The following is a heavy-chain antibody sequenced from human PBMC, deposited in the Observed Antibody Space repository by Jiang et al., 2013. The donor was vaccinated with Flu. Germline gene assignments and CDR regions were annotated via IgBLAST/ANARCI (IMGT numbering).Heavy chain of an antibody. CDR3: ARVPENPTTTYYFDY. CDR2: ISAYNGNT. D-gene: IGHD1-26*01. V-gene: IGHV1-18*01. CDR1: GYTFTSYG. J-gene: IGHJ4*02. Sequence: QSGAEVKKPGASVKVSCKASGYTFTSYGISWVRQAPGQGLEWMGWISAYNGNTNYAQKLQGRVTMTTDTSTSTAYMELRSLRSDDTAVYYCARVPENPTTTYYFDYWGQGTLVTVSS.